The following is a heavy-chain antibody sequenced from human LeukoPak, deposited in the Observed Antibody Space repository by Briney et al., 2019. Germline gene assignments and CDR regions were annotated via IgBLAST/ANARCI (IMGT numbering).Heavy chain of an antibody. CDR3: TRVEMVRGVIELYYFDY. D-gene: IGHD3-10*01. Sequence: SETLSLTCTVSGGSISSYYWSWIRQSPGKGLEWIGYIYYSGSTNYNPSLKSRVTISVDTSKNQFSLKLSSVTAADTAVYYCTRVEMVRGVIELYYFDYWGQGTLVTVSS. J-gene: IGHJ4*02. V-gene: IGHV4-59*01. CDR2: IYYSGST. CDR1: GGSISSYY.